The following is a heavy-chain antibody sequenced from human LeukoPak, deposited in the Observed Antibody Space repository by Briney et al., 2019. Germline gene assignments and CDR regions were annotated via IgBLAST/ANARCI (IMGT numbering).Heavy chain of an antibody. CDR3: AAAGRYYYYYYMDV. Sequence: GGSLRLSCAASGFTFSSYAMHWVRQAPGKGLEWVAVISYDGSNKYYADSVKGRFTISRDNSKNTLYLQMNSLRAEDTAVYYCAAAGRYYYYYYMDVWGKGTTVTVSS. J-gene: IGHJ6*03. V-gene: IGHV3-30*04. CDR1: GFTFSSYA. CDR2: ISYDGSNK. D-gene: IGHD6-19*01.